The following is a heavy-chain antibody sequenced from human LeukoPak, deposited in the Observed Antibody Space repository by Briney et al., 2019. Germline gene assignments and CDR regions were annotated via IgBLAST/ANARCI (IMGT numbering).Heavy chain of an antibody. CDR3: ARYPVYDGSGYPYAFDI. Sequence: PSETLSLTCTVSGGSISSGGYYWSWIRQHPGKGLEWIGYIYCSGSTYYNPSLKSRVTISVDTSKNQFSLKLSSVTAADTAVYYCARYPVYDGSGYPYAFDIWGQGTMVTVSS. CDR2: IYCSGST. J-gene: IGHJ3*02. CDR1: GGSISSGGYY. D-gene: IGHD3-22*01. V-gene: IGHV4-31*03.